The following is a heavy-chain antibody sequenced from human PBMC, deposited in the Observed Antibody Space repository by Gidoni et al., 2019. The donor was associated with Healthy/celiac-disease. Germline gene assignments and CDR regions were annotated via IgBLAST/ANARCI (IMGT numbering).Heavy chain of an antibody. Sequence: QVQQVQPGAEVKKPGASGKVSCQVSGYTLTELSMHWVRQAPGKGLEWMGGFDPEDGETIYAQKFQGRVTMTEDTSTDTAYMELSSLRSEDTAVYYCATALMATPPTRGVDIWGQGTMVTVSS. V-gene: IGHV1-24*01. D-gene: IGHD5-12*01. J-gene: IGHJ3*02. CDR3: ATALMATPPTRGVDI. CDR1: GYTLTELS. CDR2: FDPEDGET.